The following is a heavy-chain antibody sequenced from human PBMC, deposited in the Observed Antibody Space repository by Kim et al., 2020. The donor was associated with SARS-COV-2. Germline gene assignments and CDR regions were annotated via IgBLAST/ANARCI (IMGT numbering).Heavy chain of an antibody. V-gene: IGHV4-39*01. CDR1: GGSISSSCSY. J-gene: IGHJ4*02. CDR2: IFYSGTT. CDR3: VRRKDY. Sequence: SETLSLTCTVSGGSISSSCSYWGWIRQPPGKGLEWIGSIFYSGTTYYNPSLKSRVTISVDTSKNQLSLKVNSVTAADTAVYYCVRRKDYWGQGTLVTVSS.